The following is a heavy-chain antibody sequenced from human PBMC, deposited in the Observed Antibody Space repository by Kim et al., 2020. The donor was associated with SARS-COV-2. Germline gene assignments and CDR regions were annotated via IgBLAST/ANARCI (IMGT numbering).Heavy chain of an antibody. J-gene: IGHJ4*02. CDR3: TRAEAVAGSFDY. D-gene: IGHD6-19*01. Sequence: YAASVKRRITINPDTSKNQFSLQLKSVTPEDTAVYYCTRAEAVAGSFDYWGQGTLVTVSS. V-gene: IGHV6-1*01.